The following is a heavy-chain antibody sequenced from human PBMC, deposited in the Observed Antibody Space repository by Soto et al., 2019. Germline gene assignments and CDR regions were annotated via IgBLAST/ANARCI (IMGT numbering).Heavy chain of an antibody. CDR2: ISYDGSNT. Sequence: QVQLVESGGGVVQPGRSLRLSCVASGFTFSSYGMHWVRQAPGKGLEWVAIISYDGSNTYYADSVKGRFTISRDNSKNPLYLQMNSLRDEDTSVYYCAKEGGLSGSYYISSSYYFDYWGQGTLVTVSS. CDR1: GFTFSSYG. CDR3: AKEGGLSGSYYISSSYYFDY. J-gene: IGHJ4*02. D-gene: IGHD1-26*01. V-gene: IGHV3-30*18.